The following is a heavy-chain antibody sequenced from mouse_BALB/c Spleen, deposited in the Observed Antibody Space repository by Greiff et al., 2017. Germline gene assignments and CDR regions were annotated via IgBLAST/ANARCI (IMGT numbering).Heavy chain of an antibody. CDR1: GYTFTSYY. CDR3: ARDRYDWDWYFDV. D-gene: IGHD2-14*01. CDR2: IYPGDGST. V-gene: IGHV1S56*01. J-gene: IGHJ1*01. Sequence: QVQLQQSGPELVKPGASVKMSCKASGYTFTSYYIHWVKQRPGQGLEWIGWIYPGDGSTKYNEKFKGKTTLTADKSSSTAYMLLSSLTSEDSAIYFCARDRYDWDWYFDVWGAGTTVTVSS.